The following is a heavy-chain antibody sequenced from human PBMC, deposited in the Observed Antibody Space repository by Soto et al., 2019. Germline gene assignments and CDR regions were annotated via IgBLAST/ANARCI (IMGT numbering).Heavy chain of an antibody. CDR2: IIPFFGTS. J-gene: IGHJ6*02. CDR3: ARVGHITNYGMAV. CDR1: GGTLRSYL. V-gene: IGHV1-69*01. D-gene: IGHD1-26*01. Sequence: QVQLVQSGAEVKKPGSSVKVSCEASGGTLRSYLITWWRKPPGQGFEWMGGIIPFFGTSNYAQKFQGRVTITADDSTSTAYMELRSLRSEDTAVYYCARVGHITNYGMAVWGQGTTVTVSS.